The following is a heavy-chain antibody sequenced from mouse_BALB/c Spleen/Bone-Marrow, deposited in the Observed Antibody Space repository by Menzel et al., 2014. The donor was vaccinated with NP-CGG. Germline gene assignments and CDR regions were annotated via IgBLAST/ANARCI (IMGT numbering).Heavy chain of an antibody. CDR1: GYSFXGYF. V-gene: IGHV1-20*02. D-gene: IGHD2-3*01. CDR2: INPYNGDT. CDR3: ARGGLLRAMDY. J-gene: IGHJ4*01. Sequence: EVQLQQSGPELVKPGASVKISCKASGYSFXGYFMNWVMQSHGKSLEWIGRINPYNGDTFYNQKFKGKATLTVDKCSSTAHMELRSLASEDSAVYYCARGGLLRAMDYWGQGTSVTVSS.